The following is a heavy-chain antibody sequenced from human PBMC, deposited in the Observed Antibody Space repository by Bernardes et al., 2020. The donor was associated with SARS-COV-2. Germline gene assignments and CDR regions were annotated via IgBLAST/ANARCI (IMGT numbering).Heavy chain of an antibody. V-gene: IGHV3-11*01. D-gene: IGHD2-2*01. CDR2: ISSSGSTI. CDR1: GFTFSDYY. J-gene: IGHJ6*02. Sequence: GSLRLSCAASGFTFSDYYMSWIRQAPGKGLEWVSYISSSGSTIYYADSVKGRFTISRDNAKNSLYLQMNSLRAEDTAVYYCARDMYCSSTSCPGYYYGMDVWGQGTTVTVSS. CDR3: ARDMYCSSTSCPGYYYGMDV.